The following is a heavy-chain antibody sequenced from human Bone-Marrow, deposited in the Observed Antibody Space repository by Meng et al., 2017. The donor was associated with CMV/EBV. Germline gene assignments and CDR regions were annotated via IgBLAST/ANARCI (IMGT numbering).Heavy chain of an antibody. CDR2: IGTAGDT. J-gene: IGHJ6*02. Sequence: GESLKISCAASGFTFSSYDMHWVRQATGKGLEWVSAIGTAGDTYYPGSVKGRFTISRENAKNSLYLQMNSLRSEDTAVYYCARPDTAMVSFTGMDVWGQGTTVTVSS. CDR1: GFTFSSYD. CDR3: ARPDTAMVSFTGMDV. V-gene: IGHV3-13*01. D-gene: IGHD5-18*01.